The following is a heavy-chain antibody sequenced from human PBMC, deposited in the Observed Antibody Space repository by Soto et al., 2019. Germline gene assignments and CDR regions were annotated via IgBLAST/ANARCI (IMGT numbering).Heavy chain of an antibody. CDR1: GGSISSGDYY. V-gene: IGHV4-30-4*01. CDR3: ARERNDDFWSGYYLDYYFDY. J-gene: IGHJ4*02. CDR2: IYYSGST. D-gene: IGHD3-3*01. Sequence: PSETLSLTCTVSGGSISSGDYYWSWIRQPPGKGLEWIGYIYYSGSTYYNPSLKSRVTISVDTSKNQFSLKLSSVTAADTAVYYCARERNDDFWSGYYLDYYFDYWGQGTLVTVSS.